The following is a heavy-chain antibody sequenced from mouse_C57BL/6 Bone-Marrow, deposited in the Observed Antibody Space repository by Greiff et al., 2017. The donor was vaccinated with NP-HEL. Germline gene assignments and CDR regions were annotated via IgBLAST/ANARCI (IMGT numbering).Heavy chain of an antibody. J-gene: IGHJ4*01. CDR3: ARRYYRENAMDY. CDR1: GYAFSSYW. Sequence: VQLQQSGPELVKPGASVKISCKASGYAFSSYWMNWVKQRPGKGLEWIGRIYPGDGDTNYNGKFKGKATLTADKSSSTAYMQLISLTSEDSAVYFCARRYYRENAMDYWGQGTSVTVSS. D-gene: IGHD2-14*01. V-gene: IGHV1-82*01. CDR2: IYPGDGDT.